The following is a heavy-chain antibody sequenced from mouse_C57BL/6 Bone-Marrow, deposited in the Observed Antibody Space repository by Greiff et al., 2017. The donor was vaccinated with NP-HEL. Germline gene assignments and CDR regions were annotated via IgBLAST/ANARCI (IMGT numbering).Heavy chain of an antibody. CDR1: GFTFSDYG. CDR2: ISNLAYSI. Sequence: EVQGVESGGGLVQPGGSLKISCAASGFTFSDYGMAWVRQAPRKGPEWVAFISNLAYSIYYADTVTGRFTISRENAKNTLYLEMSSLRSEDTAMYYCARIELGAMDYWGQGTSVTVSS. J-gene: IGHJ4*01. V-gene: IGHV5-15*01. CDR3: ARIELGAMDY.